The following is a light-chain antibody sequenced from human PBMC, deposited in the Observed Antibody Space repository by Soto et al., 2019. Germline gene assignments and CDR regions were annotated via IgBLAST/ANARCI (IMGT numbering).Light chain of an antibody. V-gene: IGLV2-14*01. J-gene: IGLJ2*01. Sequence: QSALTQPASVSGSPGQSITISCTGTSSDVGGYNYVSWYQQHPGKAPKLMIYDVSNRPSGVSNRFSGSKSGNTASLTISGLQAEHEADYYCSSYTSSSTRVFGGGTKLTV. CDR1: SSDVGGYNY. CDR2: DVS. CDR3: SSYTSSSTRV.